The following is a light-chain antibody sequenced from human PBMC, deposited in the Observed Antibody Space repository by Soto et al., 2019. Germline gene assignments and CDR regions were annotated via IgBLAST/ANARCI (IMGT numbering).Light chain of an antibody. CDR3: QQYNNWPWT. V-gene: IGKV3-15*01. CDR1: QSFSSN. J-gene: IGKJ1*01. Sequence: EIVMTQSPATLSVSPGERVTLSCRASQSFSSNLAWYQQKPGQAPRLLIHGASTRATGFPARFSGSGSGTDFTLTISSLQSEDFAVYYCQQYNNWPWTFGQGTKVDIK. CDR2: GAS.